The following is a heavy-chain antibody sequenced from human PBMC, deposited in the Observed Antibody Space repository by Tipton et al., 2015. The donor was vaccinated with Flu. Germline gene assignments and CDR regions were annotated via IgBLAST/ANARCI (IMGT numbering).Heavy chain of an antibody. Sequence: TLSLTCTVSGYSISSGYYWSWIRQPAGKGLEWIGRIYTSGSTNYNPSLKSRVTMSVDTSKNQFSLKLSSVTAADTAVYYCARDGYYYDSSGLDYWGQGTLVTVSS. D-gene: IGHD3-22*01. V-gene: IGHV4-61*02. CDR2: IYTSGST. J-gene: IGHJ4*02. CDR3: ARDGYYYDSSGLDY. CDR1: GYSISSGYY.